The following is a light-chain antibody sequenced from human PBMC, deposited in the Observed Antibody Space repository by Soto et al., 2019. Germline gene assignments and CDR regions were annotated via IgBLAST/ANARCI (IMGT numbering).Light chain of an antibody. CDR1: QTVIRY. CDR3: QQSYNTLCT. V-gene: IGKV1-39*01. Sequence: IQMTQFPSSLSASVGDRVTITCRAGQTVIRYLNWYQQKPGRASNLLIYAVSNLQSGVRSRFSGSGSGTEFTLPISHMQPLDFAAYYCQQSYNTLCTFGPGTKVEIK. J-gene: IGKJ3*01. CDR2: AVS.